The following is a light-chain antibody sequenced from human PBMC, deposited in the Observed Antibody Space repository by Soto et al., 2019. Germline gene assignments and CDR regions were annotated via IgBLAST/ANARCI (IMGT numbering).Light chain of an antibody. CDR2: VNSDGSH. Sequence: QLVLTQSPSASASLGASVKLTCTLSSGHSSYAIAWHQQRPEKGPRYLMKVNSDGSHFKGDGIPDRFSGSSSGAERYLTISSLQSDDEADYYCQTWGTGIRVFGGGTKLTVL. CDR1: SGHSSYA. CDR3: QTWGTGIRV. J-gene: IGLJ3*02. V-gene: IGLV4-69*01.